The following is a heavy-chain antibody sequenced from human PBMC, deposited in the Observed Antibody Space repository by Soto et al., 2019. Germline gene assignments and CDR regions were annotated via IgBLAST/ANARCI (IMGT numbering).Heavy chain of an antibody. V-gene: IGHV1-69*01. Sequence: QVQLVQSGAEVKMPGSSVKVSCKASGVTVSTSAISWVRQAPGQGLEWMGVIILILGKTNYAQTFQGRVAITADEPSSTAYTGQSSLRSEYTAVYYCAIAPEVIIASDNYYYGKDVWGQGTTVTVSS. CDR2: IILILGKT. CDR3: AIAPEVIIASDNYYYGKDV. CDR1: GVTVSTSA. J-gene: IGHJ6*02. D-gene: IGHD3-10*01.